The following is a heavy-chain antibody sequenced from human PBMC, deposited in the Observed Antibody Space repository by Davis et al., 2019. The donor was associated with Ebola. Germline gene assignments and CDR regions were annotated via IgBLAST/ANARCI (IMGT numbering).Heavy chain of an antibody. CDR2: INPSGGST. D-gene: IGHD2-2*01. V-gene: IGHV1-46*01. Sequence: AASVKVSCKASGYTFTSYYMHWVRQAPGQGLEWMGIINPSGGSTMYAQRFQGRVSMTRDTSTSTVYMELGSLRSEDTAVYYCARGGYCSSTSCYEGWWFDPWGQGTLVTVSS. CDR3: ARGGYCSSTSCYEGWWFDP. CDR1: GYTFTSYY. J-gene: IGHJ5*02.